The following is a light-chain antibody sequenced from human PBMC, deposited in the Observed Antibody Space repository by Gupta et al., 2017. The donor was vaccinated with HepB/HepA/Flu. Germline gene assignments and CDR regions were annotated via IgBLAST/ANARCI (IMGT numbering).Light chain of an antibody. Sequence: QSVLTQPPSASGTPGQRVTISCSGSSSNIGSYYAYWFQQLPGTAPTLLIYNNNQRPSGVPDRFSGSKSGTSASLAISGLRSEDEAEYYCVAWDDSLSAVLFGGGTKLTVL. CDR2: NNN. J-gene: IGLJ2*01. V-gene: IGLV1-47*02. CDR3: VAWDDSLSAVL. CDR1: SSNIGSYY.